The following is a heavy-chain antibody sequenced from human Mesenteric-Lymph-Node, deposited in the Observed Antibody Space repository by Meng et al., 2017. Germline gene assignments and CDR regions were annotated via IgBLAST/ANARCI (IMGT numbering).Heavy chain of an antibody. J-gene: IGHJ6*02. Sequence: ASVKVSCKASGYTFTGYYMHWVRQAPGQGLEWMGWMNPNSGNTDYAQKFQGRVTITRNTSISTAYMELSSLRSEDTAVYYCARSIAVAGRGYYYYGMDVWGQGTTVTVSS. CDR2: MNPNSGNT. D-gene: IGHD6-19*01. CDR3: ARSIAVAGRGYYYYGMDV. CDR1: GYTFTGYY. V-gene: IGHV1-8*03.